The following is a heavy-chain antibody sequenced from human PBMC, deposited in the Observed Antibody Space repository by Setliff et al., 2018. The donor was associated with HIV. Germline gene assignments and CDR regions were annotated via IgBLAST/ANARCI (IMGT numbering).Heavy chain of an antibody. V-gene: IGHV4-59*02. CDR3: AGVLSSGYYDGP. J-gene: IGHJ5*02. Sequence: SETLSLTCTVSGASVNSHYWAWIRQPPGKGLEWIGSPYYSGNTNYNPSLKSRVTISADTSKNQFSLKLRSVTAADTAVYYCAGVLSSGYYDGPWGQGTLVTVSS. D-gene: IGHD3-22*01. CDR1: GASVNSHY. CDR2: PYYSGNT.